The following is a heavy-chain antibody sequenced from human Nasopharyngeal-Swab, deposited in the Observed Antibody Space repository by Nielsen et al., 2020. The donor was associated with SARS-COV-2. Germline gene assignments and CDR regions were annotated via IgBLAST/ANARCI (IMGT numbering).Heavy chain of an antibody. J-gene: IGHJ6*02. CDR2: INPNTGNP. V-gene: IGHV7-4-1*02. Sequence: ASVKVSCKASGYTFTSYAMNWVRQAPGQGLEWMGWINPNTGNPTYAQGFTGRFVFSLDTSVSTAYLQISSLKAEDTAVYYCARESYDILTGPSYYYGMDVWGQGTTVTVSS. CDR1: GYTFTSYA. CDR3: ARESYDILTGPSYYYGMDV. D-gene: IGHD3-9*01.